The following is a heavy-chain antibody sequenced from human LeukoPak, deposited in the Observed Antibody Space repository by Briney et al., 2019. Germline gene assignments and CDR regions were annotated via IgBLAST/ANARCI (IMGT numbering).Heavy chain of an antibody. Sequence: SETLSLTCTVSGYFISSGYYWGWIRQPPGKGLEWIGSIYHSGSTYYNPSLKSRVSISVDTSKNQFSLKLSSVTAADTAVYYCARISLAYCSSTSCYGFDIWGRGTMVTVSS. CDR1: GYFISSGYY. J-gene: IGHJ3*02. CDR3: ARISLAYCSSTSCYGFDI. CDR2: IYHSGST. D-gene: IGHD2-2*01. V-gene: IGHV4-38-2*02.